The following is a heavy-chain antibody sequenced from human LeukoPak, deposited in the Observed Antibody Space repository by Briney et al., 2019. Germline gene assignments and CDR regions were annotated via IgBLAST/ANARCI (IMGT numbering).Heavy chain of an antibody. Sequence: SETLSLTCTVSGGSITSYYWSWIRQHPGKGLEWIGYIFYSGSTYYNPSLKSRVTISVDTSKSQFSLNLSSVTAADTAVYYCARQRAYYWYFDLWGRGTLVTVSS. J-gene: IGHJ2*01. CDR3: ARQRAYYWYFDL. V-gene: IGHV4-59*06. CDR2: IFYSGST. CDR1: GGSITSYY. D-gene: IGHD3-16*01.